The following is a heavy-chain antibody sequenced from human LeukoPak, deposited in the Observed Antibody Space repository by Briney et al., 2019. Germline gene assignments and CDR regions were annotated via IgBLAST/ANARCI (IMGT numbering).Heavy chain of an antibody. D-gene: IGHD2-2*01. CDR2: IRYDGSTQ. CDR1: EFTFSSYG. V-gene: IGHV3-30*02. J-gene: IGHJ4*02. Sequence: GGSLRLSCAASEFTFSSYGMHWVRQAPGKGLEWVTFIRYDGSTQYYINSVKGRFTISRDNAKNTLYLQMNRLRAEDTAVYYCAKGSRGSCSRTYCYPFDYWGQGTLVTVSS. CDR3: AKGSRGSCSRTYCYPFDY.